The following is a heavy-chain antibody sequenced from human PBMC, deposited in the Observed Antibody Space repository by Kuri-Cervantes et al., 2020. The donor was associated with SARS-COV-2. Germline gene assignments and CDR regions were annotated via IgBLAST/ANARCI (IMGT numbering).Heavy chain of an antibody. D-gene: IGHD4-11*01. CDR1: GFTFSSYS. J-gene: IGHJ4*02. CDR2: IIGSGGST. Sequence: GESLKISCAASGFTFSSYSMSWVRQAPGKGLEWVSAIIGSGGSTYYADSVKGRFTISRDNSKNTLYLQMNSLRVEDTAVYYCATVGERTTVTTQYYFDYWGQGTLVTVSS. CDR3: ATVGERTTVTTQYYFDY. V-gene: IGHV3-23*01.